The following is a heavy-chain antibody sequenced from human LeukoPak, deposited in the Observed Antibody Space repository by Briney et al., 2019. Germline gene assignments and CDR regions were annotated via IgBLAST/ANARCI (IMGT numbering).Heavy chain of an antibody. J-gene: IGHJ3*02. CDR2: ISSSSSYI. D-gene: IGHD1-14*01. CDR1: GFTFSSYS. CDR3: AKFRKPMALLDAFDM. Sequence: GGSLRLSCAASGFTFSSYSMNWVRQAPGKGLEWVSSISSSSSYIYDADSVKGRFTISRDNAKNSLYLQMNSLRAEDAAVYFCAKFRKPMALLDAFDMWGQGTMVTVSS. V-gene: IGHV3-21*04.